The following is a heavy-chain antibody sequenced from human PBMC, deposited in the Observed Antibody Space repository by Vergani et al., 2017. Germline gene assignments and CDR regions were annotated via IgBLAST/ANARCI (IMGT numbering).Heavy chain of an antibody. Sequence: QLQLQESGPGLVKPSETLSLTCTVSGGSISSSSYYWGWIRQPPGKGLEWIGSIYYSGSTYYNPSLKSRVTISVDTSKNQFSLKLSSVTAADTAVYYCARDQWGTYSSSSDYYYYMDVWGKGTTVTVSS. CDR2: IYYSGST. V-gene: IGHV4-39*02. CDR3: ARDQWGTYSSSSDYYYYMDV. CDR1: GGSISSSSYY. J-gene: IGHJ6*03. D-gene: IGHD6-6*01.